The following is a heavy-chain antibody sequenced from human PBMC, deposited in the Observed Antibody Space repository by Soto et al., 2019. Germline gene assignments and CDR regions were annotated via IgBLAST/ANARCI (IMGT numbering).Heavy chain of an antibody. CDR2: MFTTGTT. V-gene: IGHV3-53*01. J-gene: IGHJ4*02. CDR1: GFAVGGFY. Sequence: PGGSLRLSCAASGFAVGGFYMNWVRQAPGKGLEWVSVMFTTGTTYYADSVKGRFTISRDDSKNTLYLQMNSLRAEDTAVYYCARERYSYGFDYWGQGTVVNVSS. CDR3: ARERYSYGFDY. D-gene: IGHD5-18*01.